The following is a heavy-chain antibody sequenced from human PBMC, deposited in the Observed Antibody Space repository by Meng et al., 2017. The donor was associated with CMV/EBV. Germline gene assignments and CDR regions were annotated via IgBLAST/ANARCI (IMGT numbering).Heavy chain of an antibody. CDR2: IRYDGSNK. CDR3: AKDDLKYDFWSGYYSFDHYYYYGMDV. J-gene: IGHJ6*02. D-gene: IGHD3-3*01. Sequence: GESLKISCAASGFTLSSYGMHWVRQAPGKGLEWVAFIRYDGSNKYYADSVKGRFTISRDNSKNTLYLQMNSLRAEDTAVYYCAKDDLKYDFWSGYYSFDHYYYYGMDVWGQGTTVTVSS. V-gene: IGHV3-30*02. CDR1: GFTLSSYG.